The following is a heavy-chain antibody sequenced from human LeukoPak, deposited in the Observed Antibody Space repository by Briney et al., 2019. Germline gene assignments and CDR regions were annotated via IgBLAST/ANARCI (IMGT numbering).Heavy chain of an antibody. CDR1: GFTFSSYS. V-gene: IGHV3-21*04. CDR3: AKDIYPVLATGSFDY. CDR2: ISSSSSYI. J-gene: IGHJ4*02. D-gene: IGHD5-12*01. Sequence: GGSLRLSCAASGFTFSSYSMNWVRQAPGKGLEWVSSISSSSSYIYYADSVKGRFTISRDNAKNSLYLQMNSLRAEDMALYYCAKDIYPVLATGSFDYWGQGTLVTVSS.